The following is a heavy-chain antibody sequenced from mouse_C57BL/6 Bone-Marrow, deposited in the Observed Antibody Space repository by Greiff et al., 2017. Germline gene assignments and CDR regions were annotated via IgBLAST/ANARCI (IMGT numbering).Heavy chain of an antibody. Sequence: VQLQQSGPGLVAPSQSLSITCTVSGFSLTSYAISWVRQPPGKGLEWLGVIWTGGGTNYNSALKSRLSISKDNSKSQVFLKMNSLQTDDTARYYCARGAHYYGSSCYFDYWGQGTTLTVSS. D-gene: IGHD1-1*01. CDR1: GFSLTSYA. V-gene: IGHV2-9-1*01. CDR2: IWTGGGT. J-gene: IGHJ2*01. CDR3: ARGAHYYGSSCYFDY.